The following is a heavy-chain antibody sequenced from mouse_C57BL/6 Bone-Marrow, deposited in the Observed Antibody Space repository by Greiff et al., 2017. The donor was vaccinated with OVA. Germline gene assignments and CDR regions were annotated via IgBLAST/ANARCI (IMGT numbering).Heavy chain of an antibody. D-gene: IGHD2-4*01. J-gene: IGHJ3*01. CDR1: GYTFTSYW. CDR2: IYPSDSET. V-gene: IGHV1-61*01. Sequence: QVQLQQPGAELVRPGSSVKLSCKASGYTFTSYWMDWVKQRPGQGLEWIGNIYPSDSETHYNQKFKDKATLTVDKSSSTAYMQLSSLTSEDSAVYYCARGLRGWFAYGGKGTLVTVSA. CDR3: ARGLRGWFAY.